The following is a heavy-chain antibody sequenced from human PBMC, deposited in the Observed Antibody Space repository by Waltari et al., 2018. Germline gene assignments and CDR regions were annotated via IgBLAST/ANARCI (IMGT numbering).Heavy chain of an antibody. CDR1: GFSVSSHY. CDR3: AREAGTTGSEFFDS. CDR2: IYSGGTT. J-gene: IGHJ4*02. D-gene: IGHD1-7*01. V-gene: IGHV3-53*01. Sequence: DVQLVESGGGLIQPGGSLRLSCAASGFSVSSHYMGWVRQAPGKGLEWVSFIYSGGTTYYGDSLRGRFTISRDKSKNTLYLYMSSLRVEDTAVYYCAREAGTTGSEFFDSWGQGTLVTVSS.